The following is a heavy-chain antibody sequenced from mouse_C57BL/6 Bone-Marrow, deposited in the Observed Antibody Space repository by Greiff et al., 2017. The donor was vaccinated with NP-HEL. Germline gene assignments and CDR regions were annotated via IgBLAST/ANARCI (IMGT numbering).Heavy chain of an antibody. CDR3: ARLGDYDDAYAMDY. Sequence: QVQLQQPGAELVMPGASVKLSCKASGYTFTSYWMHWVKQRPGQGLEWIGEIDPSDSYTNYNQKFKGKSTLTVDKSSSTAYMQLSSLTSEDSAVDYCARLGDYDDAYAMDYWGQGTPVTVSS. V-gene: IGHV1-69*01. D-gene: IGHD2-4*01. CDR2: IDPSDSYT. CDR1: GYTFTSYW. J-gene: IGHJ4*01.